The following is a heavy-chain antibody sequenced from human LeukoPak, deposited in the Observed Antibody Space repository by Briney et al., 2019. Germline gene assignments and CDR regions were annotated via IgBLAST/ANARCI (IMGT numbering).Heavy chain of an antibody. CDR2: IYSGGGT. CDR1: GFTFSSYA. V-gene: IGHV3-53*01. D-gene: IGHD2-21*01. CDR3: AREIVGTAGAFDI. Sequence: PGGSLTLSCAASGFTFSSYAMSWVRQAPGKGLEWVSAIYSGGGTYYADSVKGRFTISRDNSKNTLYLQMNSLRAEDTAVYYCAREIVGTAGAFDIWGQGTMVTVSS. J-gene: IGHJ3*02.